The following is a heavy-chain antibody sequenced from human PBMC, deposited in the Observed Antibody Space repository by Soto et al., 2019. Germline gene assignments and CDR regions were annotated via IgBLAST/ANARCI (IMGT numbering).Heavy chain of an antibody. CDR3: ARHLSHLKFGWFDP. Sequence: QEQLVESGGGVVQPGRSLRLSCGASGFTFSDYAFHWVRQAPGKGLEWVAILSDDGNNKDYAGSVKGRFTISRDNSRSTLCLQINSLRLEDTAVYYCARHLSHLKFGWFDPWGQGTLVIVSS. D-gene: IGHD3-16*01. V-gene: IGHV3-30-3*01. CDR2: LSDDGNNK. J-gene: IGHJ5*02. CDR1: GFTFSDYA.